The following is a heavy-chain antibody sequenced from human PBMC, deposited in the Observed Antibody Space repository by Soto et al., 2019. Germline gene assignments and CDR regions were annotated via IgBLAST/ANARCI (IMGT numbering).Heavy chain of an antibody. CDR1: GFTFSDHF. Sequence: EVQLVESGGGLVQPGGSLRLSCAASGFTFSDHFMDWVRQAPGKGLEWVGRARNKANSYTTEYAASVKGRFTISRDDANNSRYMQMNSLKTEDAAVYYCARDSLGTGDYLGQGTLVTVSS. D-gene: IGHD3-16*01. J-gene: IGHJ4*02. CDR2: ARNKANSYTT. V-gene: IGHV3-72*01. CDR3: ARDSLGTGDY.